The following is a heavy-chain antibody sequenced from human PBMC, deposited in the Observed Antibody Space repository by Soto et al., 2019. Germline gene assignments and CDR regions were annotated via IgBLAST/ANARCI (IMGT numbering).Heavy chain of an antibody. CDR3: ARRRWDAFDI. D-gene: IGHD6-13*01. Sequence: QVQLVESGGGLVKPGGSLRLSCAASGFTFSDYYMSWIRQAPGKGLEWVSYISSSTSYTDYADSVKGRFTISSDNAKNSLYLQMNSLRAEDTAVYYSARRRWDAFDIWCQGTMVTVSS. CDR2: ISSSTSYT. CDR1: GFTFSDYY. V-gene: IGHV3-11*05. J-gene: IGHJ3*02.